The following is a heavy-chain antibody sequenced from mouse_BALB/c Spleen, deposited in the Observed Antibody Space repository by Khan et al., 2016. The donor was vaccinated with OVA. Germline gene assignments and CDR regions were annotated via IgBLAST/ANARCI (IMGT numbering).Heavy chain of an antibody. CDR1: GYTFTSYT. Sequence: VQLKQSGAELARPGASVKMSCKASGYTFTSYTIHWIKKRPGQGLEWIGYINPSNGYTNYNQKFKDKATLTTDKSSTTAYQQLSSLTSDDSAVYNCVRDGAYHRNDGWFAYWGQGTLVTVSA. D-gene: IGHD2-14*01. J-gene: IGHJ3*01. CDR2: INPSNGYT. V-gene: IGHV1-4*01. CDR3: VRDGAYHRNDGWFAY.